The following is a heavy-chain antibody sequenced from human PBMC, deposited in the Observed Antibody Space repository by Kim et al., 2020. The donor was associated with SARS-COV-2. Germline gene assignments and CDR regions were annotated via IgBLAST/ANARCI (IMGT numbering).Heavy chain of an antibody. J-gene: IGHJ4*02. CDR2: INHSGST. CDR3: ARGIAAAGPYFDY. Sequence: SETLSLTCAVYGGSFSGYYWSWIRQPPGKGLEWIGEINHSGSTNYNRSLKSRVTISVDTSKNQFSLKLSSVTAADTAVYYCARGIAAAGPYFDYWGQGTLVTVSS. V-gene: IGHV4-34*01. D-gene: IGHD6-13*01. CDR1: GGSFSGYY.